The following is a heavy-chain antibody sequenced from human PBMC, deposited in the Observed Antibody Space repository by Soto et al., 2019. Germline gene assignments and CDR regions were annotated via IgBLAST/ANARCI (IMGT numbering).Heavy chain of an antibody. D-gene: IGHD3-9*01. CDR1: GYTFTSYG. J-gene: IGHJ6*02. CDR3: ARDSGRYLGWSATVYYYFGMDV. Sequence: ASVKVSCKASGYTFTSYGISWVRQAPGQGLEWMGWISAYNGNTNYAQKLQGRVTMTTDTSTSTAYMELRSLRSDDTAVYYCARDSGRYLGWSATVYYYFGMDVWGRGTTVTVSS. V-gene: IGHV1-18*04. CDR2: ISAYNGNT.